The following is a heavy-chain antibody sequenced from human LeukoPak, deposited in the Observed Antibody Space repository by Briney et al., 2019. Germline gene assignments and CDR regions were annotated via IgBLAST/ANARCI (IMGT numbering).Heavy chain of an antibody. CDR1: GFTVSSNY. V-gene: IGHV3-53*01. D-gene: IGHD1-26*01. CDR3: AREATVGATTEYYFDY. Sequence: GGSLRLSCAASGFTVSSNYMSWVRQAPGKGLEWVSVIYSGGSTYYADSVKGRFTISRDNSKNTLYLQMNSLRAEDTAVYYCAREATVGATTEYYFDYWGQGTLVTVSS. J-gene: IGHJ4*02. CDR2: IYSGGST.